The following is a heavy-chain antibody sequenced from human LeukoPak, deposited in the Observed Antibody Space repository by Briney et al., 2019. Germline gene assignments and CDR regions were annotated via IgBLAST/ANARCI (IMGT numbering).Heavy chain of an antibody. CDR3: TRPPAGPVYYYYYYMDV. CDR2: IRSKANSYAT. J-gene: IGHJ6*03. CDR1: GFTFSGSA. Sequence: TGGSLRLSCAASGFTFSGSALHWVRQASGKGLEWVGRIRSKANSYATAYAASVKGRFTISRDDSKNTAYLQMNSLKTEDTAVYYCTRPPAGPVYYYYYYMDVWGKGTTVTVSS. V-gene: IGHV3-73*01.